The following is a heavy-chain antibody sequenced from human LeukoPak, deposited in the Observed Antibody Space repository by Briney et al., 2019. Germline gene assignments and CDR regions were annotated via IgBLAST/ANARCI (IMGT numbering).Heavy chain of an antibody. CDR3: ARQLETTGGWFDP. CDR2: INPNSGGT. J-gene: IGHJ5*02. D-gene: IGHD1-1*01. CDR1: GYTFTGYY. Sequence: ASVKVSCKASGYTFTGYYMHWVRQAPGQGLEWMGWINPNSGGTNYAQKFQGRATMTRDTSISTAYMELSRLRSDDTAVYYCARQLETTGGWFDPWGQGTLVTVSS. V-gene: IGHV1-2*02.